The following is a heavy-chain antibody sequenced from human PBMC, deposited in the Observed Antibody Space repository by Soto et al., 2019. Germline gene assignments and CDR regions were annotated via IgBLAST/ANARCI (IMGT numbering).Heavy chain of an antibody. CDR3: SRVHSSRNYYYYGMDV. J-gene: IGHJ6*02. V-gene: IGHV1-69*05. D-gene: IGHD6-13*01. Sequence: SVKVSCKASGGSFSSYAISWVRQAPGQGLGWMGGIIPIFGTANYAQKFHDRVTITTDESTSTAYMKLSSLRSEDTAVYYWSRVHSSRNYYYYGMDVWGQGTTVTVSS. CDR1: GGSFSSYA. CDR2: IIPIFGTA.